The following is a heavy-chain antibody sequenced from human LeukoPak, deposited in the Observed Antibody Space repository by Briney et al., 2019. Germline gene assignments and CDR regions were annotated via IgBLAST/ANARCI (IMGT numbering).Heavy chain of an antibody. Sequence: ASVKVSCKASGYTFTSYGISWVRQAPGQGLEWMGWISSYNGNTNYARKLQGRVTMTTDTSTSTAYMELRSVRSDDTAVYYCARDYGDYFWDYWGQGTLVTVSS. CDR3: ARDYGDYFWDY. CDR2: ISSYNGNT. D-gene: IGHD4-17*01. CDR1: GYTFTSYG. J-gene: IGHJ4*02. V-gene: IGHV1-18*01.